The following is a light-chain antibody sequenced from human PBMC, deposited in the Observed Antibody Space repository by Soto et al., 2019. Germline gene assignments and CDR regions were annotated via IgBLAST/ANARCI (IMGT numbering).Light chain of an antibody. J-gene: IGKJ3*01. CDR1: QGISNY. Sequence: DIQMTQSPSSLSASVGDRVTITCRASQGISNYLSWYQQRPGKVPTLLIYAVSTVQSGVPSRFSGSRSGTDFTLTISSLQPEDIATYYCQKYNSAPFTFGPGTKVNI. V-gene: IGKV1-27*01. CDR3: QKYNSAPFT. CDR2: AVS.